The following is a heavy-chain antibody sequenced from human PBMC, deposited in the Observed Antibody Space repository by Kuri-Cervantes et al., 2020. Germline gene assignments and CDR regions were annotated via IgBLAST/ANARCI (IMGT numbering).Heavy chain of an antibody. D-gene: IGHD5-24*01. CDR1: GYTFTSYG. J-gene: IGHJ6*02. Sequence: ASVKVSCKASGYTFTSYGISWVRQAPGQGLEWMGWISAYNGNTNYAQKLQGRVTMTTDTSTSTAYMELRSLRSDDTAVYYCARDSWGEIQLWLPAPPGMDVWGQGTTVTVSS. CDR3: ARDSWGEIQLWLPAPPGMDV. V-gene: IGHV1-18*01. CDR2: ISAYNGNT.